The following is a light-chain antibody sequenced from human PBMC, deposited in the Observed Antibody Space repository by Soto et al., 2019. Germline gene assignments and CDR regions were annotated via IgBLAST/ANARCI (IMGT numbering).Light chain of an antibody. CDR1: QSVNNN. CDR3: QQYNNWLSWT. J-gene: IGKJ1*01. V-gene: IGKV3D-15*01. Sequence: EIVMTQSPATLSVSPGERATLSCRASQSVNNNFAWYQQKPGQAPSLLIYGASTRATGNPARFSGSGSGTEFTLTITSMKSEDFAVYYCQQYNNWLSWTFGQGTKVDIK. CDR2: GAS.